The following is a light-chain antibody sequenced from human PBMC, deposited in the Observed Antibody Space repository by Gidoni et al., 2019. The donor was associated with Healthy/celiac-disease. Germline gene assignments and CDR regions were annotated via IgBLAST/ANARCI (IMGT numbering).Light chain of an antibody. CDR1: QSVSSSY. CDR3: QQYGSSPRT. J-gene: IGKJ1*01. CDR2: GAS. Sequence: EIVLPQSPGTLSLSPGERATLSCRASQSVSSSYLAWYQQKPGQAPRLLIYGASSRATGIPDRFSGSGYGTDFTLTISRLEPEDFAVYYCQQYGSSPRTFXXXTKVEIK. V-gene: IGKV3-20*01.